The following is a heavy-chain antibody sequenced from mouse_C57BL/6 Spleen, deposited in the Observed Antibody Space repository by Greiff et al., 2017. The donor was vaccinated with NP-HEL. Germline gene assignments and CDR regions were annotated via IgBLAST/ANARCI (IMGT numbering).Heavy chain of an antibody. CDR3: TRTLGMAMDY. Sequence: QVQLKESGAELVRPGASVTLSCKASGYTFTDYEMHWVKQTPVHGLEWIGAIDPETGGTAYNQKFKGKAILTADKSSSTAYMELRSLTSEDSAVYYCTRTLGMAMDYWGQGTSVTVSS. D-gene: IGHD3-3*01. J-gene: IGHJ4*01. CDR1: GYTFTDYE. V-gene: IGHV1-15*01. CDR2: IDPETGGT.